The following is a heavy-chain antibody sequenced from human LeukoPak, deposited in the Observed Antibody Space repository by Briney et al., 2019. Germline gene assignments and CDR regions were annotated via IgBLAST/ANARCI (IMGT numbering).Heavy chain of an antibody. D-gene: IGHD1-26*01. Sequence: SRYYADSVKGRFTISRDNSKNTLYLQMNSLRAEDTAVYYCAKDLVGATTGYFDYWGQGTLVTVSS. V-gene: IGHV3-23*01. J-gene: IGHJ4*02. CDR2: SR. CDR3: AKDLVGATTGYFDY.